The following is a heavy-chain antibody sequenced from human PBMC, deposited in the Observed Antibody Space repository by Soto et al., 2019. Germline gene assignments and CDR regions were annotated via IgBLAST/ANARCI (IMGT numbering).Heavy chain of an antibody. J-gene: IGHJ2*01. D-gene: IGHD5-18*01. Sequence: PVGSKRLSCTASELNFRSYSRNWVRKKPGKGLEWVSSISSSSSYIYYADSVKGRFTISRDNSKNTLYLQMNSLRAEDTAVYYCARDPLWGTAMVLWYFDLWGRGTLVTVSS. V-gene: IGHV3-21*01. CDR2: ISSSSSYI. CDR3: ARDPLWGTAMVLWYFDL. CDR1: ELNFRSYS.